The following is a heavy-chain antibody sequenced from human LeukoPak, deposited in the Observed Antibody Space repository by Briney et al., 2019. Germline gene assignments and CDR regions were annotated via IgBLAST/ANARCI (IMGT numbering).Heavy chain of an antibody. CDR3: AKDRSRFLGSRGLGY. D-gene: IGHD3-10*01. J-gene: IGHJ4*02. CDR1: GFTFSSYG. CDR2: IWYDGSNK. Sequence: PGGSLRLSCAASGFTFSSYGMHWVRQAPGKGLEWVAVIWYDGSNKYYADSVKGRFTISRDNSKNTLYLQINSLRAEDTAVYYCAKDRSRFLGSRGLGYWGQGTLVTVSS. V-gene: IGHV3-33*06.